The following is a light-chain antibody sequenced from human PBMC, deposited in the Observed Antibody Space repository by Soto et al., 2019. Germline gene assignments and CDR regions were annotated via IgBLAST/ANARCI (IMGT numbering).Light chain of an antibody. CDR2: WAS. V-gene: IGKV4-1*01. CDR3: QQYYSIPWT. Sequence: DIVMTPSPDSLAVSLGERATINCKSSQSVLYSSNNKNYLAWYQQKPGQPPKLLIYWASTRESGVPDRFSGSGSGTDFTLTISSLQAEDVAVYYCQQYYSIPWTFGQGTKVEIK. J-gene: IGKJ1*01. CDR1: QSVLYSSNNKNY.